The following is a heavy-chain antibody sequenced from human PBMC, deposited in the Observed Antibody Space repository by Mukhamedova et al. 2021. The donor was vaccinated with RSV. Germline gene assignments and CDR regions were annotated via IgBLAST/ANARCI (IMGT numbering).Heavy chain of an antibody. Sequence: QAPGKGLEWVSGISWNSGGICYGVSVKGRFIISRDNAKNSLYLQMNNLGAEDTAFYYCAKDLTYHYDSSGHCLQCFDDWGQGTLV. J-gene: IGHJ4*02. CDR3: AKDLTYHYDSSGHCLQCFDD. D-gene: IGHD3-22*01. V-gene: IGHV3-9*01. CDR2: ISWNSGGI.